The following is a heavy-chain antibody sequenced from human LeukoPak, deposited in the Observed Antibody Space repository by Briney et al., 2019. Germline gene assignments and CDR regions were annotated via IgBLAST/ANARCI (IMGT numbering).Heavy chain of an antibody. D-gene: IGHD3-10*01. Sequence: GGSLRLSCAASGFTFSSYWMSWVRQTPGKGLEWVANIKRDGSETYYVDAVEGRFTTSRDNAKNSLYLQMNSLRAEDTAVYYCVRDSGDRTVDYWGQGTLVTVSS. J-gene: IGHJ4*02. CDR1: GFTFSSYW. CDR3: VRDSGDRTVDY. CDR2: IKRDGSET. V-gene: IGHV3-7*01.